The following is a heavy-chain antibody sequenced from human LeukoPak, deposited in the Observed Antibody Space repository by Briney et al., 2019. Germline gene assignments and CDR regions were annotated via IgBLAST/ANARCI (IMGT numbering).Heavy chain of an antibody. V-gene: IGHV3-23*01. CDR1: GFTFSSYA. D-gene: IGHD3-10*01. CDR2: ISGSVGST. Sequence: PGGSLRLSCAASGFTFSSYAMSWVRQAPGKGLEWVSAISGSVGSTYYADSVKGRFTISRDNSKNTLYLQMNSLRDEDTAVYYWSKDLWIDTTDAFDIWGQGTIVTVSS. J-gene: IGHJ3*02. CDR3: SKDLWIDTTDAFDI.